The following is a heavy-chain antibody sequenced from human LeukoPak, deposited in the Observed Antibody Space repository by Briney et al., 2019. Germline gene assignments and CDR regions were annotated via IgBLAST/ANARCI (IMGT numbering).Heavy chain of an antibody. D-gene: IGHD5-24*01. CDR2: MNPSNGNT. V-gene: IGHV1-8*01. CDR3: ARGSSEEMATIAY. CDR1: GYTFTSYA. Sequence: ASVKVSCKASGYTFTSYAINWVRQATGQGLEWMGRMNPSNGNTGFAQKFQGRLTMTRSTSISTAYMELSSLRSEDTAVYFCARGSSEEMATIAYWGQGTLVTVSS. J-gene: IGHJ4*02.